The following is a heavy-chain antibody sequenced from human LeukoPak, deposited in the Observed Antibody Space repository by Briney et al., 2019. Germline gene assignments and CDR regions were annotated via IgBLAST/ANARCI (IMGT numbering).Heavy chain of an antibody. CDR2: IKRKSDGGTT. D-gene: IGHD6-19*01. CDR3: ASPPQWLVKKYYYYYMDV. J-gene: IGHJ6*03. CDR1: GLTLSNAW. Sequence: GGSLSLSCAASGLTLSNAWMSWVRQAPGKGREWVGRIKRKSDGGTTDYAAPVKGRFTISRDDSKNTLYLQMNSLRAEDTAVYYCASPPQWLVKKYYYYYMDVWGKGTTVTVSS. V-gene: IGHV3-15*01.